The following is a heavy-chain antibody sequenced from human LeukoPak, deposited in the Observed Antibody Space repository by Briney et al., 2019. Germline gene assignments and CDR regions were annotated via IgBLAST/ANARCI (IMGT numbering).Heavy chain of an antibody. Sequence: GASLRLSCAAYGFTFSNYAMSWVRQAPGKGLEWVSAITGSGGNTYYADSVKGRFTISRDNSKNTLYLQMNSLRAEDTAVYYCAKWGDYDVLTGYYVSDYWGQGTLVTVSS. D-gene: IGHD3-9*01. CDR2: ITGSGGNT. CDR3: AKWGDYDVLTGYYVSDY. J-gene: IGHJ4*02. V-gene: IGHV3-23*01. CDR1: GFTFSNYA.